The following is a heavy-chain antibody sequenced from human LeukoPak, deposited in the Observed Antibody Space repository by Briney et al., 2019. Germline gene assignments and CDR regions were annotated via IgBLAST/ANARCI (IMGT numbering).Heavy chain of an antibody. CDR2: DGHT. Sequence: SETLSLTCTVSGGSVSSGYFHWSWIRQAPGKGLEWIGHDGHTNYNPSLRSRVTISIDTSSNQFSLRLNSVTAADTAVYYCARRGESASYGDYRFDYWGQGTLVTVSS. CDR3: ARRGESASYGDYRFDY. V-gene: IGHV4-61*01. J-gene: IGHJ4*02. CDR1: GGSVSSGYFH. D-gene: IGHD4-17*01.